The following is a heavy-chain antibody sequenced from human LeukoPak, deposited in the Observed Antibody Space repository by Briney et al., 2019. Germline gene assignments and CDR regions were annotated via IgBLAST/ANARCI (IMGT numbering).Heavy chain of an antibody. CDR3: AKAHCSPTSCSRIDY. J-gene: IGHJ4*02. CDR1: EFTFSICA. CDR2: ISGSGGST. D-gene: IGHD2-2*01. Sequence: GGSLRLSCAASEFTFSICAMGWVRQAPGKGLGWVSAISGSGGSTFYADSVKGRFTISRDNSKNTVYLQMSGLRAEDTALYYCAKAHCSPTSCSRIDYWGQGTLVTVSS. V-gene: IGHV3-23*01.